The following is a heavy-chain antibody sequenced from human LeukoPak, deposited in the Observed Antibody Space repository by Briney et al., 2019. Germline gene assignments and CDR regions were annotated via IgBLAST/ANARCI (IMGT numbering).Heavy chain of an antibody. CDR2: INAGNGNT. CDR3: VRDLGQNFDY. CDR1: GYTFTSYG. J-gene: IGHJ4*02. V-gene: IGHV1-3*01. Sequence: ASVKVSCKASGYTFTSYGISWVRQAPGQRLEWMGGINAGNGNTKYSQKFQGRVTITRDTSASIAYMELSSLRSEDTAMYYCVRDLGQNFDYWGQGTLVIVSS.